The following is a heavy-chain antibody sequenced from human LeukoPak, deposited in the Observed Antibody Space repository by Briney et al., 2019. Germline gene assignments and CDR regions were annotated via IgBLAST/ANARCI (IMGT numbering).Heavy chain of an antibody. V-gene: IGHV1-8*02. CDR3: ARGFPYCSGGSCRADYYYGMDV. Sequence: GASVKVSCKASGYTFTSYGISWVRQAPGQGLEWMGWMNPNSGNTGYAQKFQGRVTMTRNTSISTAYMELSSLRSEDTAVYYCARGFPYCSGGSCRADYYYGMDVWGQGTTVTVSS. CDR2: MNPNSGNT. J-gene: IGHJ6*02. D-gene: IGHD2-15*01. CDR1: GYTFTSYG.